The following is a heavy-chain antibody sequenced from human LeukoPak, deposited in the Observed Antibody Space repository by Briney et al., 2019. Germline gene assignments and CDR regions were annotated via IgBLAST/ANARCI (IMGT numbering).Heavy chain of an antibody. Sequence: ASVKVSCKASGYTFTSYDINWVRQATGLGLEWMGWMNPNSGNTGYAQKFQGRVTMTRNTSISTAYMELSSLRSEDTAVYYCARGTFSGYYAYYYYYGMDVWGQGTTVTVSS. V-gene: IGHV1-8*01. CDR3: ARGTFSGYYAYYYYYGMDV. CDR1: GYTFTSYD. J-gene: IGHJ6*02. CDR2: MNPNSGNT. D-gene: IGHD3-22*01.